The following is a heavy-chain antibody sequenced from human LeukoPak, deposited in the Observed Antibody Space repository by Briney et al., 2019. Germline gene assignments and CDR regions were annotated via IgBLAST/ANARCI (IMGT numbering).Heavy chain of an antibody. V-gene: IGHV4-38-2*01. D-gene: IGHD6-19*01. J-gene: IGHJ4*02. CDR1: GYSISSGYY. CDR2: IYHSGST. Sequence: SETLSLTCAVSGYSISSGYYWGWIRQPPGKGLEWIGSIYHSGSTYYNPSLKSRVTISVDTSKNQFSLKLSSVTAADMAVYYCYIFGYSSGWGIDYWGQGTLVTVSS. CDR3: YIFGYSSGWGIDY.